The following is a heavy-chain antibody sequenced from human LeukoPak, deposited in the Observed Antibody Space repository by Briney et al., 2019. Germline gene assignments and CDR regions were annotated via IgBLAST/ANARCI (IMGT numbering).Heavy chain of an antibody. CDR2: IYYSGST. J-gene: IGHJ6*02. V-gene: IGHV4-59*01. CDR3: ARDRGSYSPNYYGMDV. CDR1: GGSISSYY. D-gene: IGHD1-26*01. Sequence: SETLSLTCTVSGGSISSYYWSWIRQPPGKGLEWIGYIYYSGSTNYNPSLKSRVTISVDTSENQFSLKLSSVTAADTAVYYCARDRGSYSPNYYGMDVWGQGTTVTVSS.